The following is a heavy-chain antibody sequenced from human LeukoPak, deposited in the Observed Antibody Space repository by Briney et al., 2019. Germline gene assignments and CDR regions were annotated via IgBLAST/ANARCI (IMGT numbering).Heavy chain of an antibody. D-gene: IGHD4-17*01. Sequence: PGGSLRLSCAASGFTFSGYWMHWARQPPGKGLEWLSRISPDGRSTNYADSVKGRFTISRDNRKNTPYLQMDSLRIGDTAVYYCARKLKYGDPFYWGQGTLVTVSS. CDR3: ARKLKYGDPFY. CDR1: GFTFSGYW. V-gene: IGHV3-74*01. J-gene: IGHJ4*02. CDR2: ISPDGRST.